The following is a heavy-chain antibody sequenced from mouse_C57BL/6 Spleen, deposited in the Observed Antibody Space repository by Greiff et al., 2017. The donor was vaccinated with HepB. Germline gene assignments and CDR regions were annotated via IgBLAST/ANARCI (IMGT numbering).Heavy chain of an antibody. CDR3: ARDNNYYGHYFDY. V-gene: IGHV5-16*01. J-gene: IGHJ2*01. D-gene: IGHD1-1*01. CDR2: INYDGSST. CDR1: GFTFSDYY. Sequence: EVQLVESEGGLVQPGSSMKLSCTASGFTFSDYYMAWVRQVPEKGLEWVANINYDGSSTYYLDSLKSRFIISRDNAKNILYLQMSSLKSEDTATYYCARDNNYYGHYFDYWGQGTTLTVSS.